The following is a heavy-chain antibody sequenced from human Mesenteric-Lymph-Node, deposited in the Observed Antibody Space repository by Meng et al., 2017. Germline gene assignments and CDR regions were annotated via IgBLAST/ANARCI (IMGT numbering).Heavy chain of an antibody. CDR1: GGSLSSRNW. V-gene: IGHV4-4*02. J-gene: IGHJ4*02. Sequence: EAGPGLVKPSGTLSLTCAVSGGSLSSRNWWSWVRQPPGKGLEWIGEVYHRGDTNYNPSLKSRVDISVDKSKNQFYLSLFSVTAADTAVYYCGRDQGRELINHWGQGTLVTVSS. CDR2: VYHRGDT. D-gene: IGHD1-7*01. CDR3: GRDQGRELINH.